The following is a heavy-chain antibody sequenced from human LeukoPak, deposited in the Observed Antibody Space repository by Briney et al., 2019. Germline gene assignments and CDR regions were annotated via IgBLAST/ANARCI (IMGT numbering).Heavy chain of an antibody. V-gene: IGHV4-34*01. D-gene: IGHD6-13*01. CDR2: INHSGST. J-gene: IGHJ5*02. CDR1: GGSFSGYY. CDR3: ARDGYSSSWHPGGWFDP. Sequence: SEALSLTCAVYGGSFSGYYWSWIRQPPGKGLEWIGEINHSGSTNYNPSLKSRVTISVDTSKNQFSLKLSSVTAADTAVYYCARDGYSSSWHPGGWFDPWGQGTLVTVSS.